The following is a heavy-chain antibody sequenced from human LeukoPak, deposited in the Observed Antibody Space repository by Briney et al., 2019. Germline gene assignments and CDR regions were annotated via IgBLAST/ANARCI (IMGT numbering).Heavy chain of an antibody. CDR1: GYTFTSYD. V-gene: IGHV1-8*02. Sequence: EASVKVSCKASGYTFTSYDINWVRQATGQGLEWMGWMNPNSGNTGYAQKFQGRVTMTRNTSISTAYMELSSLRSEDTAVYYCARLWYCSSTSCYFRYYYCYYMDVWGKGTTVTISS. D-gene: IGHD2-2*01. CDR2: MNPNSGNT. J-gene: IGHJ6*03. CDR3: ARLWYCSSTSCYFRYYYCYYMDV.